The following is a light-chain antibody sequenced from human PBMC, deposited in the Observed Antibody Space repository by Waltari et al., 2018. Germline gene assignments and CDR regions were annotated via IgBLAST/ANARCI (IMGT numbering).Light chain of an antibody. Sequence: QSALTQPPSASGSPGQSVTISCTGTSSDVGGYDYVSWYQQYPDKAPKLMIYEVTKRPSVVPDRFSGSKSGNTASLTVSGLQAEDEADYYCSSYAGSNLWVFGGGTKLTVL. V-gene: IGLV2-8*01. CDR2: EVT. CDR1: SSDVGGYDY. J-gene: IGLJ3*02. CDR3: SSYAGSNLWV.